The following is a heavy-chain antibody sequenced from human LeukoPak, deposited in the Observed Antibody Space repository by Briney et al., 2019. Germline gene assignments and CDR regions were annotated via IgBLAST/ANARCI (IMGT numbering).Heavy chain of an antibody. J-gene: IGHJ6*03. CDR2: INHSGST. CDR1: GGSFSGYY. V-gene: IGHV4-34*01. Sequence: PSESLSLTCAVYGGSFSGYYWSWIRQPPGKGLEWIGEINHSGSTNYNPSLKSRVTISVDTSKNQFSLKLSSVTAADTAVYYCARGSTGRYYYYYYMDVWGKGTTVTVSS. D-gene: IGHD2-2*01. CDR3: ARGSTGRYYYYYYMDV.